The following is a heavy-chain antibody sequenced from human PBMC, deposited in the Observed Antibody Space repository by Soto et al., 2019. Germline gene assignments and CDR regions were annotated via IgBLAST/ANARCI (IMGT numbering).Heavy chain of an antibody. J-gene: IGHJ5*02. Sequence: LRLSCAASGFTFSSYGMHWVRQAPGKGLDWVAVISYDGSNKYYADSVKGRFTISRDNSKNTLYLQMNSLRAEDTAVYYCAKDQEWEIFQSSLDPWGQRTLVTVCS. V-gene: IGHV3-30*18. D-gene: IGHD1-26*01. CDR1: GFTFSSYG. CDR2: ISYDGSNK. CDR3: AKDQEWEIFQSSLDP.